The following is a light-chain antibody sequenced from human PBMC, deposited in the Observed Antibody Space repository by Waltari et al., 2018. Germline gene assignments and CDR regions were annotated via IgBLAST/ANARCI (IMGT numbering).Light chain of an antibody. J-gene: IGKJ3*01. V-gene: IGKV6D-21*02. CDR2: YAS. CDR1: QSIGSS. CDR3: QQYDTSWGFA. Sequence: EIVLTQSPDFQSVTPKEKVTLTCRASQSIGSSLHWYQQKPDQSPKLLIKYASHSISGVPSRFSGSGSGTDFTLTINSLEAEDFAVYYCQQYDTSWGFAFGPGTKVEIK.